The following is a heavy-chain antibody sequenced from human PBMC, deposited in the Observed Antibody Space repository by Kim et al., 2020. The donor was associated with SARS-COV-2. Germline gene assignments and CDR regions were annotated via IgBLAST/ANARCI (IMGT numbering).Heavy chain of an antibody. CDR1: GGTFSSYA. V-gene: IGHV1-69*13. D-gene: IGHD1-26*01. Sequence: SVKVSCKASGGTFSSYAISWVRQAPGQGLEWMGGIIPIFGTANYAQKFQGRVTITADESTSTAYMELSSLRSEDTAVYYCARDPYSGSYWGFDPWGQGTLVTVSS. CDR2: IIPIFGTA. CDR3: ARDPYSGSYWGFDP. J-gene: IGHJ5*02.